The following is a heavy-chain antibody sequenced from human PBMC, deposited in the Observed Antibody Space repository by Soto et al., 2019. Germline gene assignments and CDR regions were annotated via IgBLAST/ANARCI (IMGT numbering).Heavy chain of an antibody. V-gene: IGHV4-4*02. Sequence: QVQLQESGPGLVKPSGTLSLTCAVSGGSISSSNWWSWVRQTPGKGLEWIGEIYHSGSTNYNPSRKSRVTISVDKSKNQCSLKLSSVSAADTAVYYCARERAFGESSPGYYYYGMDVWGQGTTVTVSS. D-gene: IGHD3-10*01. CDR3: ARERAFGESSPGYYYYGMDV. CDR1: GGSISSSNW. CDR2: IYHSGST. J-gene: IGHJ6*02.